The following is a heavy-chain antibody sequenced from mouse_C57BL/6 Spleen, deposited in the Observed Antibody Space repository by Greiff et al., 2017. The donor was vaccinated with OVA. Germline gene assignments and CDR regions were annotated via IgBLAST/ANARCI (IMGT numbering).Heavy chain of an antibody. Sequence: EVKLMESGPGLVKPSQSLSLTCSVTGYSITSGYYWNWIRQFPGNKLEWMGYISYDGSNNYNPTLKNRISITRDTSKNQFFLKLNSVTTEDTATYYCARDKANWDVSYWGQGTTLTVSS. V-gene: IGHV3-6*01. J-gene: IGHJ2*01. D-gene: IGHD4-1*01. CDR3: ARDKANWDVSY. CDR1: GYSITSGYY. CDR2: ISYDGSN.